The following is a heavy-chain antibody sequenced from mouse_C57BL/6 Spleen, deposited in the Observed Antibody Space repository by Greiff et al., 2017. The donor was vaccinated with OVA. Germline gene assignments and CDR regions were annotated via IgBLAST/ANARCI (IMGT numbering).Heavy chain of an antibody. CDR2: IYPGDGDT. CDR1: GYAFSSSW. CDR3: ARSDNWDWYFDV. D-gene: IGHD4-1*01. V-gene: IGHV1-82*01. Sequence: VQLQQSGPELVKPGASVKISCKASGYAFSSSWMNWVKQRPGKGLEWIGRIYPGDGDTNYNGKFKGKATLTADKSSSTAYMQLSSLTSEDSAVDFCARSDNWDWYFDVWGTGTTVTVSS. J-gene: IGHJ1*03.